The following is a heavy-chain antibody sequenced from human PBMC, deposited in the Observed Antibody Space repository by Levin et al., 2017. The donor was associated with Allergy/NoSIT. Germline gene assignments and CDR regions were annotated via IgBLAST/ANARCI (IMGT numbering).Heavy chain of an antibody. V-gene: IGHV3-30*04. J-gene: IGHJ6*02. D-gene: IGHD3/OR15-3a*01. CDR1: GFAFSSYA. CDR2: ISYDGSGK. Sequence: GGSLRLSCAASGFAFSSYAMHWVRQTPGKGLEWVAVISYDGSGKDYADSVRGRFTISRDNSKNTLDLQMNSLRAEDTALYYCAGGLWTGHNDYYYYGMDVWGQGTTVTVSS. CDR3: AGGLWTGHNDYYYYGMDV.